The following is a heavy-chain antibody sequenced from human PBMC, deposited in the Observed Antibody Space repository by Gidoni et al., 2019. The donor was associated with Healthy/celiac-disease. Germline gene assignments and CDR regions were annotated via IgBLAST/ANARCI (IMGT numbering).Heavy chain of an antibody. CDR2: IYYSGST. V-gene: IGHV4-31*03. J-gene: IGHJ5*02. Sequence: QVQLQESGPGLVKPSQTLSLTCTVSGGSISSGGYYWSWIRQHPGKCLEWIGYIYYSGSTYYNPSLKSRVTISVDTSKNQFSLKLSSVTAADTAVYYCARVNQDIVVVPAALTWFDPWGQGTLVTVSS. CDR1: GGSISSGGYY. CDR3: ARVNQDIVVVPAALTWFDP. D-gene: IGHD2-2*01.